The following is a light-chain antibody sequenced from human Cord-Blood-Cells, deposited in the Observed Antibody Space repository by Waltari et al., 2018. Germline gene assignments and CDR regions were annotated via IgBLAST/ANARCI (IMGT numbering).Light chain of an antibody. CDR1: SSDVGGYNY. J-gene: IGLJ3*02. Sequence: QSALTQPASVSGSPGQSITISCTGTSSDVGGYNYVSWYQQHPGKAPKLMIYDVSNRPSGVSNRFSGANAGNPASLTISGLQAEDEADYYCSSYTSSSTRVFGGGTKLTVL. CDR2: DVS. CDR3: SSYTSSSTRV. V-gene: IGLV2-14*01.